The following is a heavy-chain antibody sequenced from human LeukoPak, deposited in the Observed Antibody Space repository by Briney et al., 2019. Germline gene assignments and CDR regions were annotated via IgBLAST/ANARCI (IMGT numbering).Heavy chain of an antibody. CDR2: IYYSGST. V-gene: IGHV4-39*01. J-gene: IGHJ4*02. CDR1: GGSISSSSYY. CDR3: ASLSRITMFTDY. D-gene: IGHD3-10*02. Sequence: PSETLSLTCTVSGGSISSSSYYWGWIRQPPGKGLEWIGSIYYSGSTYYNPSLKSRVTISVDTSKNQFSLKLSSVTAADTAVYYCASLSRITMFTDYWGQGTLVTVSS.